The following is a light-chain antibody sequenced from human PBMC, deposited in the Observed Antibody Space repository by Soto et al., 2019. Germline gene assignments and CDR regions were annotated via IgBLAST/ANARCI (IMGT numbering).Light chain of an antibody. J-gene: IGKJ1*01. Sequence: DIQMTQSPSTLSASVGDRVTITCRASESIDSWLAWHQQKPGRAPKLLISKASSLESGVPSRFSGSGFGTEFTLTISSLQPDDFATYYCQQYYSYPWTFGQGTKVDIK. V-gene: IGKV1-5*03. CDR2: KAS. CDR1: ESIDSW. CDR3: QQYYSYPWT.